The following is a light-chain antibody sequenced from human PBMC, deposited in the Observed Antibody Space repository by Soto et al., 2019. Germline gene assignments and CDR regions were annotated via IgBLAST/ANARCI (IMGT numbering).Light chain of an antibody. CDR1: QSVSNNY. CDR2: GAS. V-gene: IGKV3-20*01. Sequence: EIVLKQSQGTLSLSPGERATLSCRASQSVSNNYLAWYQRKPGQAPRLLIYGASSRATDIPTRFSGSGSGTDFTLTITRLEPEDFAVYYCQQYGSSPPTFGQGTKVEIK. CDR3: QQYGSSPPT. J-gene: IGKJ1*01.